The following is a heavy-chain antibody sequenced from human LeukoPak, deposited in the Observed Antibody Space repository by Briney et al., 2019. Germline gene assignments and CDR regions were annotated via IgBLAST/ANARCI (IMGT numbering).Heavy chain of an antibody. Sequence: ASVKVSCKASGGTFSTFGISWVRQAPGQGLEWMGRIVPILGITDYAQKFQGRVTITADKSTSTAYMELRSLRSDDTAVHYCARDSEARFDYWGQGTLVTVSS. V-gene: IGHV1-69*04. CDR1: GGTFSTFG. J-gene: IGHJ4*02. CDR2: IVPILGIT. CDR3: ARDSEARFDY.